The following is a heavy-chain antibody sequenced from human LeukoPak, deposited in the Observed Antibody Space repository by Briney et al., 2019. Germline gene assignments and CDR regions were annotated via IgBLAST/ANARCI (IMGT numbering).Heavy chain of an antibody. D-gene: IGHD3-22*01. V-gene: IGHV1-69*02. J-gene: IGHJ4*02. CDR2: IIPILGIA. CDR3: TRVDSSGYADY. Sequence: ASVKVSCKASGGTFSSYTISWVRQAPGQGLEWMGRIIPILGIANYAQKFQGRVTITADKSTSTAYMELSSLRSEDTAVYYCTRVDSSGYADYWGQGTLVTVSS. CDR1: GGTFSSYT.